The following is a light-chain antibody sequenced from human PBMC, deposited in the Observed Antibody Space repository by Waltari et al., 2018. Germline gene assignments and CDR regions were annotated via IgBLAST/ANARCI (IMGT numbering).Light chain of an antibody. V-gene: IGLV2-14*01. CDR3: SSYTTSTAPGV. J-gene: IGLJ1*01. CDR1: SSAVGAYNF. CDR2: EGS. Sequence: QSALTQPASVSGSPGQSITISCTGTSSAVGAYNFVSWYQQHPGKAPHLIIYEGSERPPGVSNRFSGSKSDNTASLTISGLQAEDEADYYCSSYTTSTAPGVFGAGTKVTVL.